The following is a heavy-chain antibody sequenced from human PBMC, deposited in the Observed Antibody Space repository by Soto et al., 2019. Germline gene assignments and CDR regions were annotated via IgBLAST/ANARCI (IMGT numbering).Heavy chain of an antibody. CDR1: GITFNRSA. CDR2: IVVGSNNR. V-gene: IGHV1-58*02. CDR3: AAVQESPYSMGI. J-gene: IGHJ6*02. D-gene: IGHD2-15*01. Sequence: SVKVSCKASGITFNRSAIQWVRQARGQCLEWVGWIVVGSNNRDYAQKFQERVTITSDMSTSTVYMELSSLSSEDTAVYYCAAVQESPYSMGIWGQGTTVTVSS.